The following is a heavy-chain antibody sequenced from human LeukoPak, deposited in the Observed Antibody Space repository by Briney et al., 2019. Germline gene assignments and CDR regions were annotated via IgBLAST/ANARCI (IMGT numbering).Heavy chain of an antibody. CDR2: IIPIFGTA. V-gene: IGHV1-69*06. J-gene: IGHJ6*03. CDR1: GGTFSSYA. Sequence: GSSVKVSCKASGGTFSSYAISWVRQAPGQGLEWMGGIIPIFGTANYAQKFQGRVTITADKSTRTAYMELSSLRSEDTAVYYCAGVDIVATTEYYYYYYMDVWGKGTTVTISS. D-gene: IGHD5-12*01. CDR3: AGVDIVATTEYYYYYYMDV.